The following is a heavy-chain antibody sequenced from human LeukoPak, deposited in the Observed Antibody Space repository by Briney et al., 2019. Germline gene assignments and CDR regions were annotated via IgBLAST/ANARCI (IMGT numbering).Heavy chain of an antibody. CDR3: ARDLEYFLFDY. Sequence: PSETLSLTCTVSGGSLSSGDYYWSWIRQPPGKGLEWIGYIYYSGSTYYNPSLKSRVTISVDTSKNQFSLKLSSVTAADTAVYYCARDLEYFLFDYWGQGTLVTVSS. V-gene: IGHV4-30-4*01. J-gene: IGHJ4*02. D-gene: IGHD2/OR15-2a*01. CDR2: IYYSGST. CDR1: GGSLSSGDYY.